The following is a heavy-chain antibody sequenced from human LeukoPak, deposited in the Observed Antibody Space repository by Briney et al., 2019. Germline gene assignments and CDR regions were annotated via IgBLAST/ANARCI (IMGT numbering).Heavy chain of an antibody. CDR3: ARVVFSHYDFRSGYYDY. CDR2: INHSGST. J-gene: IGHJ4*02. CDR1: GGSFSGYY. D-gene: IGHD3-3*01. Sequence: SETLSLTCAVYGGSFSGYYWSWIRQPPGKGLEWIGEINHSGSTNYNPSLKSRVTISVDTSKNQFSLKLSSVTAADTAVYYCARVVFSHYDFRSGYYDYWGQGTLVTVSS. V-gene: IGHV4-34*01.